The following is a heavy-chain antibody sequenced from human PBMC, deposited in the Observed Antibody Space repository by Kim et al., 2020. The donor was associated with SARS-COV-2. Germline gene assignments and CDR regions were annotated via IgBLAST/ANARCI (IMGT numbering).Heavy chain of an antibody. Sequence: SETLSLTCSVSRGSLNDYYWNWIRQAPGKGLACIGYVYYSGSTGYNPSLKSRVTLSVDMSRSQVSLIMDSLTTSGTAVYYCARGHYDFWTTLAFYVWGHGTMVTVSS. CDR3: ARGHYDFWTTLAFYV. D-gene: IGHD3-3*01. J-gene: IGHJ3*01. V-gene: IGHV4-59*01. CDR2: VYYSGST. CDR1: RGSLNDYY.